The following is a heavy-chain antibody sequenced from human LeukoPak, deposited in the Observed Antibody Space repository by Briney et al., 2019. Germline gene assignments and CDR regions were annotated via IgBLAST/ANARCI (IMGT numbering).Heavy chain of an antibody. CDR3: ARAFAAAGYFDY. Sequence: ASVKVSCKASGYTFTSYGISWVRQAPGQGREWMGWISAYNGNTNYAQKLQGRVTMTTDTSTSTAYMELRSLRSDDTAVYYCARAFAAAGYFDYWGQGTLVTVSS. CDR1: GYTFTSYG. J-gene: IGHJ4*02. D-gene: IGHD6-13*01. V-gene: IGHV1-18*01. CDR2: ISAYNGNT.